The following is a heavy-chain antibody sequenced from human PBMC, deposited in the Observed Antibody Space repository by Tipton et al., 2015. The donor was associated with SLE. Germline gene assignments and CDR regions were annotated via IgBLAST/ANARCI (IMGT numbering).Heavy chain of an antibody. CDR1: GFTFGDYA. J-gene: IGHJ3*02. D-gene: IGHD4-23*01. CDR3: TRSMVVTLDAFDI. CDR2: IRSKAYGGTT. V-gene: IGHV3-49*04. Sequence: SLRLSCTASGFTFGDYAMSWVRQAPGKGLEWVGFIRSKAYGGTTEYAASVKGRFTISRDDSKSIAYLQMNSLKTEDTAVYYCTRSMVVTLDAFDIWGQGTMVTVSS.